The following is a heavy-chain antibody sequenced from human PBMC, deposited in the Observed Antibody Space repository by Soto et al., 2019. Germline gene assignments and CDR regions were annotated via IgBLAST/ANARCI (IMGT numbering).Heavy chain of an antibody. V-gene: IGHV3-30*18. CDR2: ISYDGSNK. CDR1: GFTFSSYG. Sequence: GGSLRLSCAASGFTFSSYGMHWVRQAPGKGLEWVSVISYDGSNKYYADSVKVRFTISRDNSKKTLYLQMNSLRAEDTAVYYCAKDPSSGASYYFHXWGQVTLVTVSX. D-gene: IGHD6-19*01. J-gene: IGHJ4*02. CDR3: AKDPSSGASYYFHX.